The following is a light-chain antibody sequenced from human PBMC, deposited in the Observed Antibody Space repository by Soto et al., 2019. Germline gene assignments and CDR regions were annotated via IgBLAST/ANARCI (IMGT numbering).Light chain of an antibody. J-gene: IGKJ1*01. CDR2: AAS. CDR1: QSISSK. V-gene: IGKV1-39*01. CDR3: QQSYITSWT. Sequence: DIQMTQSPSSLSASVGDRVTITCRASQSISSKLNWYQQKPGKAPNLLIFAASSLHSGVPSRFSGSGSGTDYTLTISNLQPEDFATYFSQQSYITSWTFGQGTKVEIK.